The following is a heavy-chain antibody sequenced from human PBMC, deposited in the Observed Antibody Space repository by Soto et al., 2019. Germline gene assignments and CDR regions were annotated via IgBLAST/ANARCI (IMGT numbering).Heavy chain of an antibody. V-gene: IGHV4-30-2*01. J-gene: IGHJ4*01. D-gene: IGHD1-26*01. CDR1: GGSISSGGYS. CDR2: IYHSGST. CDR3: ARGGHIGSGSYYSGPFDY. Sequence: QLQLQESGSGLVKPSQTLSLTCAVSGGSISSGGYSWSWIRQPPGKGLEWIGYIYHSGSTYYNPSLKSRVTISVDRSKNQFSLKLSSVTAADTAVYYCARGGHIGSGSYYSGPFDYWGHVSLVTVSS.